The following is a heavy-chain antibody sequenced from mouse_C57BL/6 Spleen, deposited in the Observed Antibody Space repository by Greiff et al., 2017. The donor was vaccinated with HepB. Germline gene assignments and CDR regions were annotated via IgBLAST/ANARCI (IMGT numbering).Heavy chain of an antibody. Sequence: LQQPGAELVKPGASVKMSCKASGYTFTSYWITWVKQRPGQGLEWIGDIYPGSGSTNYNEKFKSKATLSVDTSSSTAYMQLSSLTSEDSAVYYCARALLRVGDYWGQGTTLTVSS. CDR3: ARALLRVGDY. V-gene: IGHV1-55*01. D-gene: IGHD1-2*01. CDR1: GYTFTSYW. J-gene: IGHJ2*01. CDR2: IYPGSGST.